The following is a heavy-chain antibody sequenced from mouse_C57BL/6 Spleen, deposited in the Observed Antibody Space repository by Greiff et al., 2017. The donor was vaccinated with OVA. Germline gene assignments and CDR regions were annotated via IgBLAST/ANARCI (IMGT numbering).Heavy chain of an antibody. CDR3: ARDGYYEYYAMDY. Sequence: QVQLQQPGTELVKPGASVKLSCKASGYTFTSYWMHWVKQRPGQGLEWIGNINPSNGGTNSNEKFKSKATLTVDKSSSPAYMQLSSLTSEDSAVYYCARDGYYEYYAMDYWGQGTSVTVSS. CDR1: GYTFTSYW. D-gene: IGHD2-3*01. CDR2: INPSNGGT. V-gene: IGHV1-53*01. J-gene: IGHJ4*01.